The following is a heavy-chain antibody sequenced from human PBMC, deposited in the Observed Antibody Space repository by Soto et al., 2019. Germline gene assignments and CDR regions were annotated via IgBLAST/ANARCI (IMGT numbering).Heavy chain of an antibody. J-gene: IGHJ2*01. CDR2: IIPIFGTA. V-gene: IGHV1-69*01. D-gene: IGHD6-13*01. Sequence: QVQLVQSGAEVKKPGSSVKVSSKASGGTFSSYAISWVRQAPGQGLQLMGGIIPIFGTANYAQKFQGRVTITADESTSTAYVELSSLRSEDTAVYYCARGPPGSSSWYWYFDLWGRGTLVSVSS. CDR1: GGTFSSYA. CDR3: ARGPPGSSSWYWYFDL.